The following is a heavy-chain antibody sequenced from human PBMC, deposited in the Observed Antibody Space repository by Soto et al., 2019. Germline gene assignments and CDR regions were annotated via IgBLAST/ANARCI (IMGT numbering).Heavy chain of an antibody. Sequence: PSETLSLSCTVSGGSISSGGYYWIWIRQHPGKGLEWIGYIYYSGSTYYNPSLKSRVTISVDTSKNQFSLKLSSVTAADTAVYYCASWYYYDSSGYVRWFDPWGQGTLVTVSS. J-gene: IGHJ5*02. CDR2: IYYSGST. D-gene: IGHD3-22*01. V-gene: IGHV4-31*03. CDR1: GGSISSGGYY. CDR3: ASWYYYDSSGYVRWFDP.